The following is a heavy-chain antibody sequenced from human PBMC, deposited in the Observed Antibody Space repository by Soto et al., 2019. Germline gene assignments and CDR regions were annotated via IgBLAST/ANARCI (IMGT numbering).Heavy chain of an antibody. CDR3: ARAPITMIAAALYYYYGMDV. Sequence: QVQLVESGGGVVQPGRSLRLSCAASGFTFSSYAMHWVRQAPGKGLEWVAVISYDGSNKYYADSVKGRFTISRDNFKITLYLHMNSLRAEETAVYYCARAPITMIAAALYYYYGMDVWGQGTTVTVSS. CDR2: ISYDGSNK. CDR1: GFTFSSYA. J-gene: IGHJ6*02. D-gene: IGHD3-22*01. V-gene: IGHV3-30-3*01.